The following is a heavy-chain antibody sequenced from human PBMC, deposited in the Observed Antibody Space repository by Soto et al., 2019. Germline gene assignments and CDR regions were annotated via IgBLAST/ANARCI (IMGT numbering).Heavy chain of an antibody. CDR1: GGSISSGGYY. Sequence: PSETLSLTCTVSGGSISSGGYYWSWIRQHPGKGLEWIGYIYYSGSTYYNPSLKSRVTISVDTSKNQFSLKPSSVTAADTAVYYCARVLRYCSSTSCRNWFDPWGQGTLVTVSS. J-gene: IGHJ5*02. CDR2: IYYSGST. D-gene: IGHD2-2*01. CDR3: ARVLRYCSSTSCRNWFDP. V-gene: IGHV4-31*03.